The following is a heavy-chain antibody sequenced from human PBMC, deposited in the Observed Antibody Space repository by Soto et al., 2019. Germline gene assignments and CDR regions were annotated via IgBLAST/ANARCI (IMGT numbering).Heavy chain of an antibody. D-gene: IGHD2-15*01. J-gene: IGHJ6*02. Sequence: EVQLVESGGGLVKPGGSLRLSCAASGFNFNSYTINWVRQAPGKGLEWLSSISSSGYIFSTDSVRGRFTISRDNAKNSVYLQINSLRAEDTAVYFCARDCSGGSCYPGMDVWGQGTTVTVSS. CDR2: ISSSGYI. V-gene: IGHV3-21*01. CDR3: ARDCSGGSCYPGMDV. CDR1: GFNFNSYT.